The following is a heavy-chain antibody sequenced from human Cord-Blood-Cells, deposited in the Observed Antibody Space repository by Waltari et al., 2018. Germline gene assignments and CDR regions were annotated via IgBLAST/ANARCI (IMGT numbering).Heavy chain of an antibody. CDR2: ISSSGSTI. D-gene: IGHD1-26*01. J-gene: IGHJ2*01. CDR1: GFTFSSYE. V-gene: IGHV3-48*03. Sequence: EVQLVESGGGLVQPGGSLRLSCAASGFTFSSYEMNWVRQAPGKGLEGVSYISSSGSTIYYADSVKGRFTISRDNAKNSLYLQMNSLRAEDTAVYYCARDRRWDPLTPHWYFDLWGRGTLVTVSS. CDR3: ARDRRWDPLTPHWYFDL.